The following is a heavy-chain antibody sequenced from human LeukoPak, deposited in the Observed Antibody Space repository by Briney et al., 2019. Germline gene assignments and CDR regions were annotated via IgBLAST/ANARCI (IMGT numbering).Heavy chain of an antibody. Sequence: GASVKVSCKASGYTFTSYYMHWVRQAPGQGLEWMGIINPSGGSTSYAQKFQGRVTMTRDMSTSTVYMELRSLRSEDTAVYYCAREYKNNWFDPWGQGTLVTVSS. D-gene: IGHD1-1*01. J-gene: IGHJ5*02. V-gene: IGHV1-46*01. CDR3: AREYKNNWFDP. CDR2: INPSGGST. CDR1: GYTFTSYY.